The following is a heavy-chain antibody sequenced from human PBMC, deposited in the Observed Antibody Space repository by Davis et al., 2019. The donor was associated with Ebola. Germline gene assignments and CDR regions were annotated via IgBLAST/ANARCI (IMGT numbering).Heavy chain of an antibody. CDR1: GFTFSSYS. CDR2: ISSSSSTI. D-gene: IGHD3-3*01. Sequence: PGGSLRLSCAASGFTFSSYSMNWVRQAPGKGLEWVSYISSSSSTIYYADSVKGRFTISRDNARNSLYLQMNSLRAEDTAVYYCAREVEGRITIFGVVPIAFDIWGQGTMVTVSS. V-gene: IGHV3-48*04. J-gene: IGHJ3*02. CDR3: AREVEGRITIFGVVPIAFDI.